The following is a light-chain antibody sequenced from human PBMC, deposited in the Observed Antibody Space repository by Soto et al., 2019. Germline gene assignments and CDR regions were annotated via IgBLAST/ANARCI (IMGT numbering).Light chain of an antibody. CDR3: QSYDSSLSGWV. J-gene: IGLJ3*02. CDR1: SSNIGAHYD. V-gene: IGLV1-40*01. Sequence: QSVLTQPTSVSGAPGQRVTISCTGSSSNIGAHYDVHWYQQLPGTAPKLLIYGYNNRPSGVPDRFSGSKSGTSASLAITGLQAEDEADYYCQSYDSSLSGWVFGGGTKLTVL. CDR2: GYN.